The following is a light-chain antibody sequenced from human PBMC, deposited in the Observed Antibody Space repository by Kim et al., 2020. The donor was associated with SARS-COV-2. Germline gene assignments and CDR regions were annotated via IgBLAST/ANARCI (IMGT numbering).Light chain of an antibody. CDR3: QQLNSYPLT. CDR2: AAS. V-gene: IGKV1-9*01. Sequence: ILLTQSPSSLSASVGDRVTITCRASQSIGNYLAWYQQKPGKPPNLLISAASTLQSGVPSRFSGSGSGTDFTLTISSLQPEDFATYYCQQLNSYPLTFGGGTKVDIK. CDR1: QSIGNY. J-gene: IGKJ4*01.